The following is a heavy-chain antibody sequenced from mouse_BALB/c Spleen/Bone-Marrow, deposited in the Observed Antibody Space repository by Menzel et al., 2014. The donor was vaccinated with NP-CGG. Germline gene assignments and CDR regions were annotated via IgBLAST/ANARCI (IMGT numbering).Heavy chain of an antibody. V-gene: IGHV2-9*02. CDR1: GFSLTSSG. D-gene: IGHD1-2*01. CDR3: ARGGELITSAFDY. J-gene: IGHJ2*01. Sequence: QVQLKESGPGLVAPSQSLSITCTVSGFSLTSSGVHWVRQPPGKGLEWLGVIWAGGSTNYNSALMSRLSISKDNSKSQVFLKMNSLQTDDTATYYCARGGELITSAFDYWGQGTTLTVSS. CDR2: IWAGGST.